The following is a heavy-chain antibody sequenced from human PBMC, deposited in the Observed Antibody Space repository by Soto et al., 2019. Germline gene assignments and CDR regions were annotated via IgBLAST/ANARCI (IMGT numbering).Heavy chain of an antibody. J-gene: IGHJ3*02. V-gene: IGHV2-26*01. CDR3: ARIGSGSYWRRAFGI. CDR2: IFSNDEK. CDR1: GFSLSNARMG. Sequence: SGPTLVNPTETLTLTCTVSGFSLSNARMGVSWIRQPPGKALEWLAHIFSNDEKSYSTSLKSRLTISKDTSKSQVVLTMTNMDPVDTATYYCARIGSGSYWRRAFGIWGQGTMVTVSS. D-gene: IGHD1-26*01.